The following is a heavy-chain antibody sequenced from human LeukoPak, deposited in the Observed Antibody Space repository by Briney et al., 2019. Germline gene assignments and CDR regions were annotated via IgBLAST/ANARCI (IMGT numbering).Heavy chain of an antibody. Sequence: GGSLRLSCAASGSTLSSSWMHWVRQVPGRGLVWVSRISSGGGSRDYADSVKGRFTISRDNSKNTLYLQMNSLRAEDTAVYYCAKALDFWSGYSNYWGQGTLVTVSS. V-gene: IGHV3-74*01. D-gene: IGHD3-3*01. CDR2: ISSGGGSR. CDR3: AKALDFWSGYSNY. CDR1: GSTLSSSW. J-gene: IGHJ4*02.